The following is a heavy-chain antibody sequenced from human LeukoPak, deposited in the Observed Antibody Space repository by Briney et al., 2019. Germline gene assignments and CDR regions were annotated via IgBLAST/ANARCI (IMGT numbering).Heavy chain of an antibody. J-gene: IGHJ4*02. CDR3: ARGSTTEFHF. V-gene: IGHV6-1*01. CDR2: TYYRSKWYT. D-gene: IGHD1-1*01. CDR1: GDSVSNNSAT. Sequence: SQTLSLTCAISGDSVSNNSATWNWIRQSPSRGLEWLGRTYYRSKWYTDYALSVKSRITLNPDTSENQFSLQLNSVTPEDTAVYYCARGSTTEFHFWGQGTLVTVSS.